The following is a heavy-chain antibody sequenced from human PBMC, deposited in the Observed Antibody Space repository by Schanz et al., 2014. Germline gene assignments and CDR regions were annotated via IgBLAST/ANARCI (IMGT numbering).Heavy chain of an antibody. Sequence: EVQLVASGGGLVQPGGSLRLSCAVSGFIVRSNYMTWVRQAPGKGLEWVSFVHPGGSTYYPDSVKGRFTISRDSSKNTLYLQMNSLRAEDTAVYYCAKGRFGELSAFDIWGQGTMVTVSS. CDR1: GFIVRSNY. J-gene: IGHJ3*02. D-gene: IGHD3-10*01. CDR3: AKGRFGELSAFDI. CDR2: VHPGGST. V-gene: IGHV3-66*01.